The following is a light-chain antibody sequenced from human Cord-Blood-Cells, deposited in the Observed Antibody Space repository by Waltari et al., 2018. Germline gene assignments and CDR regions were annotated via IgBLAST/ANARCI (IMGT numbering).Light chain of an antibody. J-gene: IGLJ1*01. CDR2: DVS. CDR3: CSYAGSYTYV. Sequence: QSALPQPRSVSGSPGQSVTISCTGTSSDVGGYTYVSWSQQHPGKAPKLMIYDVSKRPSGVPDRFSGSKSGNTASLTISGLQAEDEADYYCCSYAGSYTYVFGTGTKVTVL. V-gene: IGLV2-11*01. CDR1: SSDVGGYTY.